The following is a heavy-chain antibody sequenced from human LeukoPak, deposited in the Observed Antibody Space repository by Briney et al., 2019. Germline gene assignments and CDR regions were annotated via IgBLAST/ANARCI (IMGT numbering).Heavy chain of an antibody. Sequence: ASVKVSCKSSGYTSTNYGISWVRQAPGQGLEWMGWISAYNGNTNYAQKIQGRVTMTTDTSTNTAYMELSRLRSDDTAVYYCAREREDDSSGCFDHWGQGTLVTVSS. CDR1: GYTSTNYG. V-gene: IGHV1-18*01. D-gene: IGHD3-22*01. CDR2: ISAYNGNT. CDR3: AREREDDSSGCFDH. J-gene: IGHJ4*02.